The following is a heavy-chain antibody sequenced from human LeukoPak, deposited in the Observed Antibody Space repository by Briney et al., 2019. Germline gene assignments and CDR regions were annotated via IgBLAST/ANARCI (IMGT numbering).Heavy chain of an antibody. CDR1: GFTFXXYS. CDR3: ARDLLLRSSRGY. J-gene: IGHJ4*02. Sequence: GSLRLXXXXSGFTFXXYSMNWVRXAPGKGLEWVSYISSSSSTIYYADSVKGRFTISRDNAKNSLYLQMNSLRAEDTAVYYCARDLLLRSSRGYWGQGTLVTVSS. CDR2: ISSSSSTI. V-gene: IGHV3-48*01. D-gene: IGHD2-21*01.